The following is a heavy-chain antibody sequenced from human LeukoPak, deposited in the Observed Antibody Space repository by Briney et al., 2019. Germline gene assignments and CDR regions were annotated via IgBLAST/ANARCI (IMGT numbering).Heavy chain of an antibody. CDR3: AREGDIVVVVAATRVDYYFDY. CDR2: ISYDGSNK. J-gene: IGHJ4*02. Sequence: GGSLRLSCAASGFTFSSYAMHWVRQAPGKGLEGVAVISYDGSNKYYADSVKGRFTISRDNSKNTLYLQMNSLRAEDTAVYYCAREGDIVVVVAATRVDYYFDYWGQGTLVTVSS. CDR1: GFTFSSYA. V-gene: IGHV3-30*04. D-gene: IGHD2-15*01.